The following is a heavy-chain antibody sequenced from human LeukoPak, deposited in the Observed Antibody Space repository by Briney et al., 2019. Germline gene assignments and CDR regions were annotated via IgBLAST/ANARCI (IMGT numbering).Heavy chain of an antibody. J-gene: IGHJ6*03. CDR3: ASDIVVVPAAQPSGYYYYMDV. CDR1: GGTFSSYA. CDR2: IIPIFGTA. D-gene: IGHD2-2*01. Sequence: ASVKVSCKASGGTFSSYAISWVRQAPGQGLEWMGRIIPIFGTANYAQKFQGRVTITTDESTSTAYMELSSLRSEDTAVYYCASDIVVVPAAQPSGYYYYMDVWGKGTTVTVSS. V-gene: IGHV1-69*05.